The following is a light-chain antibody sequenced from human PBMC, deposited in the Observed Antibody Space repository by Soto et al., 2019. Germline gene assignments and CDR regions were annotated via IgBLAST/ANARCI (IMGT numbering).Light chain of an antibody. CDR1: SSDVGGYNY. J-gene: IGLJ2*01. Sequence: QSALTQPASVSGSPGQSITISCTGTSSDVGGYNYVSWYRHQPNKAPKLVIYEVANRPSGVPDRFSGSKSGTSASLAISGLQSEDEADYYCAAWDDSLKGLFGGGTKLTVL. V-gene: IGLV2-14*01. CDR2: EVA. CDR3: AAWDDSLKGL.